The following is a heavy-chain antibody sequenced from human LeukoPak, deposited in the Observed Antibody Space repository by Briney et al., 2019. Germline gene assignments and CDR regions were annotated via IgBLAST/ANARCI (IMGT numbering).Heavy chain of an antibody. CDR1: IGSISSSKW. CDR2: IYLYGTT. CDR3: ARQKWEQQGRDHYFNGLDV. Sequence: SETLSLTCSVSIGSISSSKWWSWVRQSPVKGLEWIGEIYLYGTTNYNPSFTSRVTMSVDRSRNQFSLKLTSVTAADTAVYYCARQKWEQQGRDHYFNGLDVWGPGTTVIVSS. V-gene: IGHV4-4*02. J-gene: IGHJ6*02. D-gene: IGHD1/OR15-1a*01.